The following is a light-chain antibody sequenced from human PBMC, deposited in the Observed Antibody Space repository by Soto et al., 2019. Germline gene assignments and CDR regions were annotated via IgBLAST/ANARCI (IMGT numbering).Light chain of an antibody. J-gene: IGLJ1*01. CDR1: SSDVGEYKY. Sequence: QSVLTQPASVSGSPGQSITISCTESSSDVGEYKYVSRYQQHPGTAPRLIIYDVGNRPSGVSNRFSGSKSGSTASLTISGLQAEDEADYYCSAHTTSIALYVFGAGTKVTVL. CDR3: SAHTTSIALYV. CDR2: DVG. V-gene: IGLV2-14*03.